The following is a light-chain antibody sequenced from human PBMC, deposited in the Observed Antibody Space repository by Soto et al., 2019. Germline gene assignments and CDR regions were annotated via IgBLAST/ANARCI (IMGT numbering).Light chain of an antibody. CDR1: SSDVGGFNS. J-gene: IGLJ1*01. CDR2: EVS. CDR3: SSHTGSNTYV. V-gene: IGLV2-14*01. Sequence: QSALTQPASVSGSPGQSITISCTGTSSDVGGFNSVCWYQQHPGNAPKLMIYEVSDRPSGVSNRFSGSKSGNTASLTISGLQADDEADYYCSSHTGSNTYVFGTGTKLTVL.